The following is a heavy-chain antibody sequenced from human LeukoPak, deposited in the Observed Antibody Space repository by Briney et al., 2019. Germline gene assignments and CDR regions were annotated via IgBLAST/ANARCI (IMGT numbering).Heavy chain of an antibody. Sequence: GGSLRLSCAASGFTFSNYWMSWVRQAPGKGLEWVANIKRDGSDNYYVGSVEGRFTISRDNSKNTLYLQMNSLRAEDTAVYYCARMGTTQNYFDYWGQGTLVTVSS. D-gene: IGHD4-11*01. V-gene: IGHV3-7*03. J-gene: IGHJ4*02. CDR3: ARMGTTQNYFDY. CDR1: GFTFSNYW. CDR2: IKRDGSDN.